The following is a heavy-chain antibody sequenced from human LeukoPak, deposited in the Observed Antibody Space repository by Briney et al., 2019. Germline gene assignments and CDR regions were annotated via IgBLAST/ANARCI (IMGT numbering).Heavy chain of an antibody. V-gene: IGHV3-7*01. D-gene: IGHD1-1*01. CDR3: ARQRYSDY. J-gene: IGHJ4*02. CDR2: IKEDGSEN. CDR1: GFTFSRYW. Sequence: GGSLRLSCAASGFTFSRYWMTWVRQAPGKGPEWVANIKEDGSENSYVESVKGRFTISRDNAKNSLYLQLNSLRAEDTAVYFCARQRYSDYWGQGTLVTVSS.